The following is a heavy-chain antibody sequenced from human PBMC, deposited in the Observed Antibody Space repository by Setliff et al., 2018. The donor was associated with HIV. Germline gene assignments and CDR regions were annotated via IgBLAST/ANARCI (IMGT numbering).Heavy chain of an antibody. J-gene: IGHJ1*01. Sequence: PSETLSLTCTVSGGSISSGGYYWSWIRQHPGKGLEWIVYIYYSGSTYYNPSLQSRVTISVDTSKNQFSLKVTSVTAADTAGYYCARALGIGSAYFQHWGLGTLVTVSS. V-gene: IGHV4-31*03. CDR3: ARALGIGSAYFQH. D-gene: IGHD6-19*01. CDR1: GGSISSGGYY. CDR2: IYYSGST.